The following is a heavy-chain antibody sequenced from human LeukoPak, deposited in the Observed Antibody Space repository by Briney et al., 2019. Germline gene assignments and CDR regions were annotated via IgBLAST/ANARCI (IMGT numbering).Heavy chain of an antibody. CDR2: ISGSRSDETT. V-gene: IGHV3-23*01. CDR3: AKVSPGLTIFGVVIRGYFDY. D-gene: IGHD3-3*01. Sequence: PGGSLRLSCAASGFRFTYYGMSWVRQAPGKGLEWVSGISGSRSDETTYYADSVKGRFTISRDNSKNTVYLQMNSLRAEDTAVYYCAKVSPGLTIFGVVIRGYFDYWGQGTLVTVSS. CDR1: GFRFTYYG. J-gene: IGHJ4*02.